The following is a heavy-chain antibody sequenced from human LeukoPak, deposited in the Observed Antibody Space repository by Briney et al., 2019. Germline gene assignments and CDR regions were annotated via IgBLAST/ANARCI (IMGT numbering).Heavy chain of an antibody. Sequence: GGSLRLSCAASGFTFDSYAMSWVRQAPGKGLEWVSSISGSGGSTYYADSVKGRFSISRDNSKNTLYLQMNSLRAEDTAVYYCARLSSSASDYWGPGTLVTVSS. CDR1: GFTFDSYA. J-gene: IGHJ4*02. V-gene: IGHV3-23*01. CDR2: ISGSGGST. CDR3: ARLSSSASDY. D-gene: IGHD2-21*02.